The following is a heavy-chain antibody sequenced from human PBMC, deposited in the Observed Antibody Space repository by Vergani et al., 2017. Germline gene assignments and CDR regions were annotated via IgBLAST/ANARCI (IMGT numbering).Heavy chain of an antibody. J-gene: IGHJ4*02. CDR2: MHQSGNT. V-gene: IGHV4-38-2*01. Sequence: QVQVQESGPALAKPSETLSLSCAVSGHSLRSGDFWGWIRQPPGKGLEWIGSMHQSGNTYYNPSLKSRVTISVDTSKNQYSLKLNSLTAADTAVYYCARLRVTLAGFDSWGQGVLVTVSS. CDR1: GHSLRSGDF. D-gene: IGHD6-19*01. CDR3: ARLRVTLAGFDS.